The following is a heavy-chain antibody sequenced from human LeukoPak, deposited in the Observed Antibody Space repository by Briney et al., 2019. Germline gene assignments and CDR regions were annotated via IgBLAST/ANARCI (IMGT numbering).Heavy chain of an antibody. CDR3: ARVGWELPIDY. V-gene: IGHV3-30*04. CDR1: GFTFRSYA. Sequence: GGSLRLSCAASGFTFRSYAMHWVRQAPGKGLEWVAVISYDGSNKKYADSVKGRFTISRDNSKNTLYLQMNSLRAEDTAVYYCARVGWELPIDYWGQGTLVTVSS. J-gene: IGHJ4*02. CDR2: ISYDGSNK. D-gene: IGHD1-26*01.